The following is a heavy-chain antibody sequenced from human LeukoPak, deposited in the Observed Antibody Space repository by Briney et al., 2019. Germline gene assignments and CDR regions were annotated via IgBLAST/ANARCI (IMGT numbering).Heavy chain of an antibody. CDR3: ARDGIAVAGTIYYYYGMDV. CDR1: GFTFSSYG. D-gene: IGHD6-19*01. V-gene: IGHV3-33*01. Sequence: TGRSLRLSCAASGFTFSSYGMHWVRQAPGKGLEWVAVIWYDGGNKYYADSVKGRFTISRDNSKNTLYLQMNSLRAEDTAVYYCARDGIAVAGTIYYYYGMDVWGQGTTVTVSS. CDR2: IWYDGGNK. J-gene: IGHJ6*02.